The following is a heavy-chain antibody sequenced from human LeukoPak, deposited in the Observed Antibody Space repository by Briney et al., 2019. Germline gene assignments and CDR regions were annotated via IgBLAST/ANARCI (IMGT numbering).Heavy chain of an antibody. CDR1: GFTFSSYS. J-gene: IGHJ2*01. CDR3: ARDRNTGYSSSCGYFDL. Sequence: GGSLRLSCAASGFTFSSYSMNWVRQAPGKGLEWVSSISSSSSYIYYADSVKGRFTISRDNAKNSLYLQMNSLRAEDTAVYYCARDRNTGYSSSCGYFDLWGRGTLVTVSS. V-gene: IGHV3-21*01. D-gene: IGHD6-13*01. CDR2: ISSSSSYI.